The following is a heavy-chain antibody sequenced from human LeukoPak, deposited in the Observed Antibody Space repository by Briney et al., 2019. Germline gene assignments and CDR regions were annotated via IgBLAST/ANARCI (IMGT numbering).Heavy chain of an antibody. CDR1: GGSISSSDYY. CDR2: IFYSGAA. D-gene: IGHD5-18*01. Sequence: SETLSLTCTVSGGSISSSDYYWGWVRQPPGKGLEWIGSIFYSGAAHCNPSLKSRVTISVDTSKNQFSLKLSSVTAADTAVYYCARSRGYSYGTTFLDYWGQGTLVTVSS. CDR3: ARSRGYSYGTTFLDY. V-gene: IGHV4-39*01. J-gene: IGHJ4*02.